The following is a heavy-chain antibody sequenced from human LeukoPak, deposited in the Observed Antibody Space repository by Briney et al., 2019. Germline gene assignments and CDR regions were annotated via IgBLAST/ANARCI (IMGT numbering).Heavy chain of an antibody. CDR3: AKDREYGDYVRDGMDV. V-gene: IGHV3-23*01. D-gene: IGHD4-17*01. CDR2: ISGSGGST. CDR1: GFTFSSYA. J-gene: IGHJ6*02. Sequence: PGGSLRLSCAASGFTFSSYAMSWVRQAPGKGLEWVSAISGSGGSTYYADSVKGRFTISRDNSKNTLYLQMNSLRAEDTAVYYCAKDREYGDYVRDGMDVWGQGTTVTVSS.